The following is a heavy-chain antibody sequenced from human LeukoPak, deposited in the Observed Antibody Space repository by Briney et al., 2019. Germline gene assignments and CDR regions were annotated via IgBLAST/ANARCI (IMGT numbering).Heavy chain of an antibody. J-gene: IGHJ4*02. CDR2: INHSGST. CDR1: GGSFSGYY. Sequence: WETLSLTCAVYGGSFSGYYWSWIRQPPGKGLEWIGEINHSGSTNYNPSLKSRVTISVDTSKNQFSLKLSSVTAADTAVYYCARGLSMVRGVINYYFDYWGQRTLVTVSS. CDR3: ARGLSMVRGVINYYFDY. D-gene: IGHD3-10*01. V-gene: IGHV4-34*01.